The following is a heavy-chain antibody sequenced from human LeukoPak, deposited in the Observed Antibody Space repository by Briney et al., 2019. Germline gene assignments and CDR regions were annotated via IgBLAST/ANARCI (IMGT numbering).Heavy chain of an antibody. Sequence: PSETLSLTCAVYGGSFSGYYWSWIRQPPGKGLEWIGEINHSGSTNYNPSLKSRVTISVDTSKNQFSLKLSSVTAADTAVYYCARERENFGGNFDYWGQGTLVTVSS. J-gene: IGHJ4*02. CDR1: GGSFSGYY. D-gene: IGHD3-3*01. CDR2: INHSGST. CDR3: ARERENFGGNFDY. V-gene: IGHV4-34*01.